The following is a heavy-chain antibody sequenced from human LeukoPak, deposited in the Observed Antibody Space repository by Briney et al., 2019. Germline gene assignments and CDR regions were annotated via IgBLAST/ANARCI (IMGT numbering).Heavy chain of an antibody. J-gene: IGHJ4*02. CDR3: ARGPGHSFKY. V-gene: IGHV4-34*01. CDR1: GDSISIYY. CDR2: ISHTGNT. Sequence: SETLSLTCSVSGDSISIYYWTWIRQSPGKGLEWLGEISHTGNTHYNPSLKSRVTVSVDISADMSTTRVSLNLKSVTAADMAIYYCARGPGHSFKYWXXGTRVTVSS. D-gene: IGHD1-1*01.